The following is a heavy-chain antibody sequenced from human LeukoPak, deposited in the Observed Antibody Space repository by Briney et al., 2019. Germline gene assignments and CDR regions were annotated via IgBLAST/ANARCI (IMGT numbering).Heavy chain of an antibody. V-gene: IGHV4-31*03. CDR3: ARDYYDSSGYSRLQYFQH. CDR1: GGSVSRGGYY. D-gene: IGHD3-22*01. Sequence: PSQTLSLTCTVSGGSVSRGGYYWNWIRQHPAKGLEWIGYISYSGNTHYNPSLKSRVTISKDTSKNQFSLKLSSVTAADTAVYYCARDYYDSSGYSRLQYFQHWGRAPWSPSPQ. CDR2: ISYSGNT. J-gene: IGHJ1*01.